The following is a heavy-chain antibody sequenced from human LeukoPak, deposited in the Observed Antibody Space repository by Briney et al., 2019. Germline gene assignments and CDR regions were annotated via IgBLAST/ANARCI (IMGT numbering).Heavy chain of an antibody. Sequence: SETLSLTCTVSGGSISSGGYYWSWIRQHPGKGLEWIGHIYYSGSTYYNPSLKSRVTISVDTSKNQFSLKLSSVTAADTAVYYCARASITMVRGVMVRLIGWFDPWGQGTLVTVSS. D-gene: IGHD3-10*01. J-gene: IGHJ5*02. CDR1: GGSISSGGYY. CDR2: IYYSGST. CDR3: ARASITMVRGVMVRLIGWFDP. V-gene: IGHV4-31*03.